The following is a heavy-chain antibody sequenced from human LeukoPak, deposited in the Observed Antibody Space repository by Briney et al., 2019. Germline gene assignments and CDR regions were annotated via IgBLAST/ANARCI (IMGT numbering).Heavy chain of an antibody. CDR1: GGTFINYA. CDR3: ARDYYGSGSSSGGFDY. J-gene: IGHJ4*02. D-gene: IGHD3-10*01. Sequence: ASVKVSCKASGGTFINYAISWVRQAPGQGLEWMGRIIPILDIANYAQKFQGRVTITADKSTSTAYMELSSLRPEDTAVFYCARDYYGSGSSSGGFDYWGQGTLVTVSS. V-gene: IGHV1-69*04. CDR2: IIPILDIA.